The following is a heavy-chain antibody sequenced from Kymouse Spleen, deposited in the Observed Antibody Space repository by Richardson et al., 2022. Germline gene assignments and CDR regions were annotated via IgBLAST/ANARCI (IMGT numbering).Heavy chain of an antibody. Sequence: QVQLQQWGAGLLKPSETLSLTCAVYGGSFSGYYWSWIRQPPGKGLEWIGEINHSGSTNYNPSLKSRVTISVDTSKNQFSLKLSSVTAADTAVYYCARRRTGTPFDYWGQGTLVTVSS. D-gene: IGHD1-7*01. V-gene: IGHV4-34*01. CDR2: INHSGST. CDR1: GGSFSGYY. J-gene: IGHJ4*02. CDR3: ARRRTGTPFDY.